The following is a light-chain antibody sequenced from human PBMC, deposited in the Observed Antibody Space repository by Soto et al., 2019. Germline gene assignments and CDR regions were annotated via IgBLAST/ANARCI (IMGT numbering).Light chain of an antibody. Sequence: SYELTQPPSVSVSPGQTASITCSGDKLGDHYVCWYQQKPGQSPVLVIYQDTKRPSGIPERFSGSNSGNTATLTISGTQAMDEAAYYCQAWDSSTGVFGGGTKLTVL. CDR1: KLGDHY. J-gene: IGLJ2*01. CDR3: QAWDSSTGV. CDR2: QDT. V-gene: IGLV3-1*01.